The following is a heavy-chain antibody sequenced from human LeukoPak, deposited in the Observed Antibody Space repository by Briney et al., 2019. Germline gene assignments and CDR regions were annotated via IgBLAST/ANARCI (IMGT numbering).Heavy chain of an antibody. CDR2: IYHSGST. CDR1: GGSFSDYY. V-gene: IGHV4-34*01. CDR3: ARALAAAGGYNWFDP. D-gene: IGHD6-13*01. J-gene: IGHJ5*02. Sequence: SETLSLTCAVYGGSFSDYYWSWIRQPPGRGLEWIGEIYHSGSTNYNPSLKSRVTISVDKSKNQFSLKLSSVTAADTAVYYCARALAAAGGYNWFDPWGQGTLVTVSS.